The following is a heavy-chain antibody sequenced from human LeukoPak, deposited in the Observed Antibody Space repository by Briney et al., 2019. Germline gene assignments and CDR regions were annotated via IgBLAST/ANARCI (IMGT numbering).Heavy chain of an antibody. J-gene: IGHJ4*02. CDR3: ARVGYCSSTSCYLPPDY. D-gene: IGHD2-2*03. Sequence: ASVKVSCKASGYTFTSYYMHWVRQAPGQGLEWMGIINPSGGSTSYAQKFQGRVTMTRDTSTSTVYMELSSLRSEDTAVYYCARVGYCSSTSCYLPPDYWGQGTLVTVSS. CDR1: GYTFTSYY. CDR2: INPSGGST. V-gene: IGHV1-46*01.